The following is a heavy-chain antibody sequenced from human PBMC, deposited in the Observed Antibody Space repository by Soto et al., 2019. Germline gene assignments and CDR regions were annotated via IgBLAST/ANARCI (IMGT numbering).Heavy chain of an antibody. CDR2: ISYDGSNK. CDR3: AKVTVTTLFNYFDY. J-gene: IGHJ4*02. CDR1: GFTVSSNY. D-gene: IGHD4-17*01. Sequence: GGSLRLSCAASGFTVSSNYMSWVRQAPGKGLEWVAVISYDGSNKYYADSVKGRFTISRDNSKNTLYLQMNSLRAEDTAVYYCAKVTVTTLFNYFDYWGQGTLVTVSS. V-gene: IGHV3-30*18.